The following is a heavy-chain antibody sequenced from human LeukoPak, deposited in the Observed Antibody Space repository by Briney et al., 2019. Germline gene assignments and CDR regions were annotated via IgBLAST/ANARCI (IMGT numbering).Heavy chain of an antibody. D-gene: IGHD3-3*02. CDR1: GFTVSSNY. CDR3: AGPSSNHYGMDV. V-gene: IGHV3-66*04. CDR2: ICSGGST. Sequence: GGSLRLSCAASGFTVSSNYMSWVRQAPGRGLEWVSVICSGGSTYYADSVKGRFTISRDNSKNTLYLQMNSLRAEDTAVYYCAGPSSNHYGMDVWGQGTTVTVSS. J-gene: IGHJ6*02.